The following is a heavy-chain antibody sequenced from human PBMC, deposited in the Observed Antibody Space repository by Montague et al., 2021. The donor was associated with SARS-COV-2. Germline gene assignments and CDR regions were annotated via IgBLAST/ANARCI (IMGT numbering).Heavy chain of an antibody. J-gene: IGHJ4*02. CDR3: ARDHFPDILTGYYLY. CDR2: ISSSSSYI. V-gene: IGHV3-21*01. Sequence: SLRLSCAASGFTFSSYAMHWVRQVPGKGLEWVSSISSSSSYIYYTDSVKGRFTTSRDNAKNSLYLQMNSLRAEDTAVYYCARDHFPDILTGYYLYWGQGTLVTVSS. CDR1: GFTFSSYA. D-gene: IGHD3-9*01.